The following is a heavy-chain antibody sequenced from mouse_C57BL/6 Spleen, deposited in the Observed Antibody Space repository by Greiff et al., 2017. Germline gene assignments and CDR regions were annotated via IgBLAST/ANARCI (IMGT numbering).Heavy chain of an antibody. CDR2: IDPENGDT. V-gene: IGHV14-4*01. D-gene: IGHD2-3*01. J-gene: IGHJ2*01. Sequence: VQLQQSGAELVRPGASVKLSCTASGFNIKDDYMHWVKPRPEQGLEWIGWIDPENGDTEYASKFQGKATITADTSSNTAYLQLSSLTSEDTAVYYCTRRWDFDYWGQGTTLTVSS. CDR1: GFNIKDDY. CDR3: TRRWDFDY.